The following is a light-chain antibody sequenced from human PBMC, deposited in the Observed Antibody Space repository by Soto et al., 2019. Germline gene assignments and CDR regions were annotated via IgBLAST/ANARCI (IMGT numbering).Light chain of an antibody. Sequence: EIVLTQSPGTLSLSPGERATLSCRASQSVSSSYLAWYQQKPGQAPRLLIYGASIRATGIPDRFSGSGSGTDFTLTISRLEPEDFAVYYCQQYGSSPRTFGRGTKVDSK. V-gene: IGKV3-20*01. CDR1: QSVSSSY. CDR3: QQYGSSPRT. CDR2: GAS. J-gene: IGKJ1*01.